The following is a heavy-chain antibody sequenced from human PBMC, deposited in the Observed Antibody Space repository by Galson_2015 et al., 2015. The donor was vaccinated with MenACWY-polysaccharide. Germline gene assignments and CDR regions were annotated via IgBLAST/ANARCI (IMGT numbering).Heavy chain of an antibody. Sequence: SLRLSCAASGFTFSSYGMHWVRQAPGKGLDWVAVISDDGTYKYYADSVKGRFTISRDNSKNTLFLQMNSLRAEDTAVYYCAKGAVDTPMTCLFDCWGQGTLVTVSS. D-gene: IGHD5-18*01. CDR2: ISDDGTYK. J-gene: IGHJ4*02. V-gene: IGHV3-30*18. CDR3: AKGAVDTPMTCLFDC. CDR1: GFTFSSYG.